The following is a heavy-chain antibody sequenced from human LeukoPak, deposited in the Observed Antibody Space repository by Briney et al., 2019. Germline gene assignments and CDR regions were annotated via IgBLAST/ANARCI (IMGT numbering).Heavy chain of an antibody. J-gene: IGHJ4*02. CDR1: GYTFTGYY. D-gene: IGHD6-19*01. CDR3: ARDDSSDGYDFDY. Sequence: ASVKVSCKASGYTFTGYYMHWVRQAPGQGLEWMGWINPNGGGTNYAQKFQGRVAMTRDTSISTAYMELSRLRSDDTAVYYCARDDSSDGYDFDYWGQGTLVTVSS. V-gene: IGHV1-2*02. CDR2: INPNGGGT.